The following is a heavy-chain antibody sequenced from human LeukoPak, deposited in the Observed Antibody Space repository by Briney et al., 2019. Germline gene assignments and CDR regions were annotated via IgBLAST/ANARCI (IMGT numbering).Heavy chain of an antibody. CDR1: GFTFSSYG. J-gene: IGHJ4*02. CDR3: AKDEVYCSGGSCYHY. D-gene: IGHD2-15*01. CDR2: IRYDGSNK. Sequence: GGSLRLSCAASGFTFSSYGMHWVRQAPGKGLEWVAFIRYDGSNKYYADSVKGRFTISRDNSKNTLYLQMNSLRAKDTAVYYCAKDEVYCSGGSCYHYWGQGTLVTVSS. V-gene: IGHV3-30*02.